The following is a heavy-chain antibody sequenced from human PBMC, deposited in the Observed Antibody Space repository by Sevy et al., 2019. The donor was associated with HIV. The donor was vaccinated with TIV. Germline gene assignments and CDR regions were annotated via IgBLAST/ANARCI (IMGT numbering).Heavy chain of an antibody. CDR1: GGTFSSYA. Sequence: ASVKVSCKASGGTFSSYAISWVRQAPGQGLEWMGGIIPIFGTANYAQKFQGRVTITADKSTSTAYMELSSLRSEDTAVYYCAIVGATAGYYYYMDVWGNGTTVTVSS. V-gene: IGHV1-69*06. J-gene: IGHJ6*03. CDR3: AIVGATAGYYYYMDV. CDR2: IIPIFGTA. D-gene: IGHD1-26*01.